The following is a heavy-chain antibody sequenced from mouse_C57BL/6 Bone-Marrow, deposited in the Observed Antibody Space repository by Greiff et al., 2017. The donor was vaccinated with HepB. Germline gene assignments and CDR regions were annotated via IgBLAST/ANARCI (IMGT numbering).Heavy chain of an antibody. CDR3: TREDYYYGRAMDY. J-gene: IGHJ4*01. CDR1: GFTFSSYA. V-gene: IGHV5-9-1*02. D-gene: IGHD1-1*01. Sequence: EVKLMESGEGLVKPGGSLKLSCAASGFTFSSYAMSWVRQTPEKRLEWVAYISSGGDYIYYADTVKGRFTISRDNARNTLYLQMSSLKSEDTAMYYCTREDYYYGRAMDYWGQGTSVTVSS. CDR2: ISSGGDYI.